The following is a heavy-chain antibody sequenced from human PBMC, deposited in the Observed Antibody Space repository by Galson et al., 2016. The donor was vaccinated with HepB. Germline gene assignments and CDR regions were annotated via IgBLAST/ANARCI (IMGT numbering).Heavy chain of an antibody. D-gene: IGHD2/OR15-2a*01. J-gene: IGHJ3*01. V-gene: IGHV3-23*01. CDR2: IRMSGNSR. CDR1: GFTFSRDG. CDR3: ARVTSFIRNIGTLDL. Sequence: SLRLSCAGSGFTFSRDGMTWVRQAPGKGLEDISSIRMSGNSRDYAESVKGRFTISRDNSRRMLFLQMNSLKSEDTAVYFCARVTSFIRNIGTLDLWGRGTLVTVSS.